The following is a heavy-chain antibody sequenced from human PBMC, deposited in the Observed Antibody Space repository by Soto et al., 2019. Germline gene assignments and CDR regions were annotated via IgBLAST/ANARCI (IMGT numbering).Heavy chain of an antibody. Sequence: QVQLVESGGGVVQPGRSLRLSCAASGFTFSSYGMHWVRQAPGKGLEWVAVIWYDGSNKYYADSVKGRFTISRDNSKNTLYLQMNSLRAEDTAVYYCARDRVGVVAATPPDYWGQGTLVTVSS. J-gene: IGHJ4*02. D-gene: IGHD2-15*01. CDR3: ARDRVGVVAATPPDY. CDR2: IWYDGSNK. V-gene: IGHV3-33*01. CDR1: GFTFSSYG.